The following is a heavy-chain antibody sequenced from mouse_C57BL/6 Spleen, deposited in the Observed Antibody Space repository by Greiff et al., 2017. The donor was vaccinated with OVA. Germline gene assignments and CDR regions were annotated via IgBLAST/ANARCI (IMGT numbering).Heavy chain of an antibody. CDR1: GYTFTSYW. D-gene: IGHD1-1*01. CDR3: ARDPITTVVDYAMDY. J-gene: IGHJ4*01. V-gene: IGHV1-69*01. Sequence: QVQLKQPGAELVMPGASVKLSCKASGYTFTSYWMHWVKQRPGQGLEWIGEIDPSDSYINYNQKFKGKSTLTVDKSSSTAYMQLSSLTSEDSAVYYCARDPITTVVDYAMDYWGQGTSVTVSS. CDR2: IDPSDSYI.